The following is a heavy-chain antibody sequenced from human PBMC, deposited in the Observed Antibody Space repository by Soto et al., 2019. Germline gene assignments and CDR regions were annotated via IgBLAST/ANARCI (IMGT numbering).Heavy chain of an antibody. CDR2: INHSGST. J-gene: IGHJ5*01. CDR1: GGSFSGYY. D-gene: IGHD1-26*01. Sequence: QVQLQQWGAGLLKPSETLSLTCAVYGGSFSGYYWSWIRQPPGKGLEWIGEINHSGSTNYNPSLKSRVTISVDTSKHQFSLKLSSVTASDTAVYYCARGPIVGARGGFGFDSCGQGTLVTVS. CDR3: ARGPIVGARGGFGFDS. V-gene: IGHV4-34*01.